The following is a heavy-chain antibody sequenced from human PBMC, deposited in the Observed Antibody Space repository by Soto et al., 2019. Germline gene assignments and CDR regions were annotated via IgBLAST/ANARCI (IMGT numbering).Heavy chain of an antibody. CDR1: GFTFSAYA. CDR2: ISTSAITT. CDR3: AKTSWFDDVVAAYFDY. Sequence: EVQLVDSGGGLVQPGESLRLSCAASGFTFSAYAMSWVRQAPGKGLEWVSSISTSAITTYNTDSVRGRFTISRDNSRNTVYLQMDSLKGEDTAVYFCAKTSWFDDVVAAYFDYLGGRNRVTVSS. J-gene: IGHJ4*02. D-gene: IGHD2-15*01. V-gene: IGHV3-23*04.